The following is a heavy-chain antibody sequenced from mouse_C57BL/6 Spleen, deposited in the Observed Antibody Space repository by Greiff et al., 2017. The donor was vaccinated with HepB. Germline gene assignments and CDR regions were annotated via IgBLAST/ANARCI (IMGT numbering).Heavy chain of an antibody. J-gene: IGHJ4*01. CDR1: GYAFSSSW. Sequence: VQGVESGPELVKPGASVKISCKASGYAFSSSWMNWVKQRPGKGLEWIGRIYPGDGDTNYNGKFKGKATLTADKSSSTAYMQLSSLTSEDSAVYFCARHHYGSSPYAMDYWGQGTSVTVSS. V-gene: IGHV1-82*01. D-gene: IGHD1-1*01. CDR2: IYPGDGDT. CDR3: ARHHYGSSPYAMDY.